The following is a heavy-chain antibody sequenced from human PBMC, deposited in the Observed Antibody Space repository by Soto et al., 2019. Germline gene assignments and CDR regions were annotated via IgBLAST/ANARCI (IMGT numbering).Heavy chain of an antibody. CDR3: AKTPGYHHDSTGYHFDY. J-gene: IGHJ4*02. V-gene: IGHV3-23*01. CDR2: ISYGGGTT. D-gene: IGHD3-22*01. CDR1: EFTFSNYA. Sequence: PGGSLRLSCAASEFTFSNYAMSWVRQAPGKGLEWVSAISYGGGTTYYADSVKGRFTISRDNSKNTLYLQMNSLRAEDTAVYYCAKTPGYHHDSTGYHFDYWGQGTLVTVSS.